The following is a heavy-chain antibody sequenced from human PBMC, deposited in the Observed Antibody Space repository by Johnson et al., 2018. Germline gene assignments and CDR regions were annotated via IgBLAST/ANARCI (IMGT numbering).Heavy chain of an antibody. D-gene: IGHD6-19*01. CDR1: GGSISSYY. CDR2: IYYSGST. Sequence: QVQLQQWGAGLLKPSETLSLTCTVSGGSISSYYWSWIRQPPGKGLEWIGYIYYSGSTNYNPSLKSRFTISVDTSKNQFSLKLRSVPAADTAVYYCARAREEWLDTYYYYYGMDVWGQGTTVTVSS. CDR3: ARAREEWLDTYYYYYGMDV. V-gene: IGHV4-59*01. J-gene: IGHJ6*02.